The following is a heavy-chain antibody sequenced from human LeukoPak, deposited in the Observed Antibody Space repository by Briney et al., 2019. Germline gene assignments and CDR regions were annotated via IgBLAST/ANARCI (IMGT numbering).Heavy chain of an antibody. CDR1: GFTFGSSY. CDR3: ARRGDGGRSFDY. J-gene: IGHJ4*02. D-gene: IGHD4-23*01. V-gene: IGHV3-53*01. CDR2: IYGGGNT. Sequence: PGGSLRLSCAASGFTFGSSYMNWVRQAPGKGLEWVSLIYGGGNTYYADSVKGRFTISRDNSKNTLYLQMNSLRGEDTAVYYCARRGDGGRSFDYWGQGTLVTVSS.